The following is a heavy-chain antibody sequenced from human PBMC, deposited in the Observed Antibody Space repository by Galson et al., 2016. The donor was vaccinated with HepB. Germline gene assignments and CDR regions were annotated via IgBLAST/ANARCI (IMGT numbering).Heavy chain of an antibody. CDR3: ARVVVGANGPLAH. CDR2: ISGSSSTI. CDR1: GFTFSDFF. Sequence: SLRLSCAASGFTFSDFFMTWIRQAPGKGLEWVSYISGSSSTISYADSVGGRFTISRDNAKNSLYLQMNSLRAEDTAVFYCARVVVGANGPLAHWGQGTLVTVSS. J-gene: IGHJ4*02. V-gene: IGHV3-11*01. D-gene: IGHD2-15*01.